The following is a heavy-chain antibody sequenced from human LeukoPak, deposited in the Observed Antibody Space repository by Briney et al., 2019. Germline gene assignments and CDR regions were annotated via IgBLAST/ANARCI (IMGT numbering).Heavy chain of an antibody. J-gene: IGHJ3*02. CDR1: GFTFSSYE. D-gene: IGHD4-17*01. Sequence: GGSLRLSCAASGFTFSSYEMNWVRQAPGKGLEWVSYISSSGSTIYYADSVKGQFTISRDNAKNSLYLQMNSLRAEDTAVYYCATFTTYGDYGSDAFDIWGQGTMVTVSS. CDR2: ISSSGSTI. CDR3: ATFTTYGDYGSDAFDI. V-gene: IGHV3-48*03.